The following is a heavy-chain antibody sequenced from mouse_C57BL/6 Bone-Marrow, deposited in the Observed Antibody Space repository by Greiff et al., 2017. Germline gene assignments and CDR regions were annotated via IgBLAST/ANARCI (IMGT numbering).Heavy chain of an antibody. CDR1: GFTFSDYY. V-gene: IGHV5-12*01. J-gene: IGHJ4*01. Sequence: EVKLVESGGGLVQPGGSLKLSCAASGFTFSDYYMYWVRQTPEKRLEWVAYISNGGGSTYYPDTVQGRFTISRDNAKNTLYLQMSRLKSEDTAMYYCARHAMDYWGQGTSVTVSS. CDR2: ISNGGGST. CDR3: ARHAMDY.